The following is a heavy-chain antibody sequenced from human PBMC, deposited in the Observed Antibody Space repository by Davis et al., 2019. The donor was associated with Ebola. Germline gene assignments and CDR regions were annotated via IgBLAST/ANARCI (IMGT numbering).Heavy chain of an antibody. Sequence: SETLSLTCTVSGGSISSSSYYWGWIRQPPGKGLEWLGSIYYSGSTYYNPSLKSRVTISVDTSKNQFSLKLSSVTAADTAVYYCARQGYPRNYYYYGMDVWGQGTTVTVSS. CDR2: IYYSGST. J-gene: IGHJ6*02. CDR1: GGSISSSSYY. CDR3: ARQGYPRNYYYYGMDV. D-gene: IGHD3-16*02. V-gene: IGHV4-39*01.